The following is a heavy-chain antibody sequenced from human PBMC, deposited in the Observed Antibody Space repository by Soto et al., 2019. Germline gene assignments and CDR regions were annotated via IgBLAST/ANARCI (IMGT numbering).Heavy chain of an antibody. CDR2: IYYSGST. CDR3: ARRYSSRGYYYYMDV. CDR1: GGSISSYY. Sequence: SETLSLTCTVSGGSISSYYWSWIRQPPGKGLEWIGYIYYSGSTNYNPSLKSRVTISVDTSKNQFSLKLSSVTAADTAVYYCARRYSSRGYYYYMDVWGKGTTVTVSS. J-gene: IGHJ6*03. D-gene: IGHD6-13*01. V-gene: IGHV4-59*01.